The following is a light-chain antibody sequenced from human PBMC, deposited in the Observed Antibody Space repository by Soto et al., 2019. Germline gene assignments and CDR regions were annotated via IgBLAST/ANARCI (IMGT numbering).Light chain of an antibody. CDR1: LSNIGTGFD. CDR2: GDG. V-gene: IGLV1-40*01. Sequence: QSVLTQPPSVSGAPGQRVTITCTGTLSNIGTGFDVHWYQQLPGTAPKLLIYGDGNRPSGVPDRFSGSKSGTSASLAITGLQAEDEADYYCQSYDSSLSGSVFGGGTKLT. CDR3: QSYDSSLSGSV. J-gene: IGLJ2*01.